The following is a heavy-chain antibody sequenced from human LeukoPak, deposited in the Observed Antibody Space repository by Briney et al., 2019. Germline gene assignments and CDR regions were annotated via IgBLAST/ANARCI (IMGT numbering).Heavy chain of an antibody. V-gene: IGHV4-4*09. Sequence: SETLSLTCTVSGGSISSYYWSWIRQPPGKGLEWIGYIYTSGSTNYNPSLKSRVTISVDTSENQFSLKLSSVTAADTAVYYCARHFGVYYYMDVWGKGTTVTVSS. J-gene: IGHJ6*03. CDR2: IYTSGST. D-gene: IGHD3-3*01. CDR3: ARHFGVYYYMDV. CDR1: GGSISSYY.